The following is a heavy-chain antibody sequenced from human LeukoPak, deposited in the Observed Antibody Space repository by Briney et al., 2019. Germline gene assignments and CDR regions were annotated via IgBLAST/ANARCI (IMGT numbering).Heavy chain of an antibody. CDR2: IYYSGST. V-gene: IGHV4-39*01. CDR1: GGSVSSGSYY. CDR3: ARLDCSSTSCYGGAFDI. J-gene: IGHJ3*02. Sequence: PSETLSLTCTVSGGSVSSGSYYWSWIRQPPGKGLEWIGYIYYSGSTYYNPSLKSRVTISVDTSKNQFSLKLSSVTAADTAVYYCARLDCSSTSCYGGAFDIWGQGTMVTVSS. D-gene: IGHD2-2*01.